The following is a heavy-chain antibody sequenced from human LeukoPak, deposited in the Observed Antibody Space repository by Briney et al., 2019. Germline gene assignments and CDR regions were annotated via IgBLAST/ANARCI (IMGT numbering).Heavy chain of an antibody. CDR2: ISTSGSVT. Sequence: GGSLRLSCAASGFTFSSYWMSWVRQAPGKGLEWISYISTSGSVTYYADSVKGRSSISRDTAKNVAFLQMNSLRAEDTAVYYCARASSSHWHYWYFDLWGRGSLVTVSS. CDR3: ARASSSHWHYWYFDL. V-gene: IGHV3-48*04. CDR1: GFTFSSYW. D-gene: IGHD6-13*01. J-gene: IGHJ2*01.